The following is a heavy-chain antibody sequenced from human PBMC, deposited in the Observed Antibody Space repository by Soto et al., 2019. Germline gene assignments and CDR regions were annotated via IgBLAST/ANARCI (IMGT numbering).Heavy chain of an antibody. CDR2: ITPDSGDT. D-gene: IGHD3-3*01. CDR1: GYTFTDYH. CDR3: ARDRVGFAVVTPAH. Sequence: QVQLVQSGAEVKKSGASVKVACKASGYTFTDYHMHWVRQSPGQGLEWMGWITPDSGDTKYAQKFQGRVSMTRDTSISTVYMELTSLTSDDTAVYFCARDRVGFAVVTPAHWGQGHLVSVSS. V-gene: IGHV1-2*02. J-gene: IGHJ4*02.